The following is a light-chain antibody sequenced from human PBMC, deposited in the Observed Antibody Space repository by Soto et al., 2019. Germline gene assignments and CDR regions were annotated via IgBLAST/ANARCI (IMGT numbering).Light chain of an antibody. CDR2: EDD. CDR1: SGSIANNY. V-gene: IGLV6-57*03. Sequence: NFMLTQPHSVSESPGKTVTISCTRSSGSIANNYVQWYQQRPGSAPTAVIHEDDQRPSGVPDRFSGSIDRSSNSASLTIPGLKTEDEDDYYCQSYDSSNQGVFGGGTKLTVL. CDR3: QSYDSSNQGV. J-gene: IGLJ2*01.